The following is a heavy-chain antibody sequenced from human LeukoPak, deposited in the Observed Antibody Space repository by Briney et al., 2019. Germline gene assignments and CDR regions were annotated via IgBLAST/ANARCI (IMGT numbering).Heavy chain of an antibody. V-gene: IGHV3-21*01. CDR3: ARGGGYCSSTSCYEEDNWFDP. J-gene: IGHJ5*02. D-gene: IGHD2-2*01. CDR2: ISSSSSYI. Sequence: GGSLRLSCAASGFTFSSYSMNWVRQAPGKGLEWVSSISSSSSYIYYADSVKGRFTISRDSAKNSLYLQMNSLRAEDTAVYYCARGGGYCSSTSCYEEDNWFDPWGQGTLVTVSS. CDR1: GFTFSSYS.